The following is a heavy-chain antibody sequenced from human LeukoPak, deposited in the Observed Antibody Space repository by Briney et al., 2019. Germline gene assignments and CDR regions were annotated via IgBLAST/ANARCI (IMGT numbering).Heavy chain of an antibody. CDR1: GGSISGHY. V-gene: IGHV4-59*11. CDR3: ARGRSYAAGV. CDR2: IRYSGST. Sequence: SETLSLTCTVSGGSISGHYWSWIRQPPGKGLEWIGYIRYSGSTEYNPSLKSRVTISVDTSKNQFSLKLSSVTAADTAVYYCARGRSYAAGVWGQGTLVTVSS. J-gene: IGHJ4*02. D-gene: IGHD3-16*01.